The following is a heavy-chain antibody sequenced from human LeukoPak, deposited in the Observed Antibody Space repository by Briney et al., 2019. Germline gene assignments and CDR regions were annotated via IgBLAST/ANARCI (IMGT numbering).Heavy chain of an antibody. Sequence: ASVKVSCKASGYTFTSYAMNWVRQAPGQGLEWMGWINTNTGNPTCAQGFTGRFVFSLDTSVSTAYLQISSLKAEDTAVYYCARDPDSSSWYGPNFDYWGQGTLVTVSS. V-gene: IGHV7-4-1*02. CDR1: GYTFTSYA. CDR2: INTNTGNP. D-gene: IGHD6-13*01. CDR3: ARDPDSSSWYGPNFDY. J-gene: IGHJ4*02.